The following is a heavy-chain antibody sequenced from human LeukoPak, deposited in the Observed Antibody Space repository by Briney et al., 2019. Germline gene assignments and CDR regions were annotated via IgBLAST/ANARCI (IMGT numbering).Heavy chain of an antibody. V-gene: IGHV4-59*08. D-gene: IGHD3-10*02. CDR3: ARHPFMSPFDF. CDR2: IYYTGHT. J-gene: IGHJ4*02. Sequence: SETLSLTCTVSGGSISGDYWSWIRQPPGKGLEWIGYIYYTGHTHYTHSLKTRVTMSMDTSKNQFSLKLDSVTAADTAVYYRARHPFMSPFDFWGQGTLVTVSS. CDR1: GGSISGDY.